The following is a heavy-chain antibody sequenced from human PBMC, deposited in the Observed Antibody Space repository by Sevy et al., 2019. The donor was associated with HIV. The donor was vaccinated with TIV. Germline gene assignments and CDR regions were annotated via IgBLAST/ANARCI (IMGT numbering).Heavy chain of an antibody. CDR3: AKGGCSGGICYSDV. D-gene: IGHD2-15*01. J-gene: IGHJ6*02. CDR1: GFSLSRYG. V-gene: IGHV3-30*18. CDR2: ISYDGSNK. Sequence: GGSLRLSCAASGFSLSRYGLHWVRQAPGKGLEWLAIISYDGSNKYHADSVKGRFTISRDNSKNTLYLQMNSLRAEDTAVYYCAKGGCSGGICYSDVWGQGTTVTVSS.